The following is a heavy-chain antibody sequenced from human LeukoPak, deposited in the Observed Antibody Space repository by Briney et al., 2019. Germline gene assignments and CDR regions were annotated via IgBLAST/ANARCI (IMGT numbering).Heavy chain of an antibody. CDR1: GFTFSSYS. CDR2: ISSSSSYI. V-gene: IGHV3-21*01. Sequence: GGSLRLSCAASGFTFSSYSMNWVRQAPGKGLEWVSSISSSSSYIYYADSVKGRFTISRDNAKNSLYLQMNSLRAEDTAVYYCARDEQWLVRGDYYYYGMDVWGQGTTVTVSS. D-gene: IGHD6-19*01. J-gene: IGHJ6*02. CDR3: ARDEQWLVRGDYYYYGMDV.